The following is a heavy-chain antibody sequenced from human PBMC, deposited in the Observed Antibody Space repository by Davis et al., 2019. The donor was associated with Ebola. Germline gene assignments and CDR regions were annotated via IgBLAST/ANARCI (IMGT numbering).Heavy chain of an antibody. CDR2: ISCSGGDP. V-gene: IGHV3-23*01. Sequence: PGGSLRLSCARSGFTFSTYAMPWVRQAPGKGLEWVSRISCSGGDPHYADTVKGRFTISRDNSKNTLYVQVNSLRAEDTAIYYCAKTRCATCHPPDSWGQGTLVTVSS. CDR3: AKTRCATCHPPDS. CDR1: GFTFSTYA. J-gene: IGHJ4*02.